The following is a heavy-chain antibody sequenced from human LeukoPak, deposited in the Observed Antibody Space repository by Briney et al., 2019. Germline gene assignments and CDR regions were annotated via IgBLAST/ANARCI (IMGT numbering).Heavy chain of an antibody. CDR1: GYTFTSYD. D-gene: IGHD2-2*02. CDR3: ARDQCSSTSCYTWAFDI. CDR2: MNPNSGNT. Sequence: ASVKVSCKASGYTFTSYDINWVRQATGQGLEWMGWMNPNSGNTGYAQKFQGRVTITRNTSISTAYMELSSLRSEDTAVYYCARDQCSSTSCYTWAFDIWGQGTMVTVSS. J-gene: IGHJ3*02. V-gene: IGHV1-8*03.